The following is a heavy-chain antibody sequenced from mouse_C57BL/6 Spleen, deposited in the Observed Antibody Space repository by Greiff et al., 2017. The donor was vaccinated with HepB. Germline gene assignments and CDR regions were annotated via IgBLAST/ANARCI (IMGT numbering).Heavy chain of an antibody. Sequence: EVKLQQSGPGLVKPSQSLSLTCSVTGYSITSGYYWNWIRQFPGNQLEWMGYISYDGSNNYNPSLKNRISITRDTSKNQFFLKLNSVTTEDTATYYCARVDYDDAMDYWGQGTSVTVSS. J-gene: IGHJ4*01. CDR2: ISYDGSN. V-gene: IGHV3-6*01. D-gene: IGHD2-4*01. CDR3: ARVDYDDAMDY. CDR1: GYSITSGYY.